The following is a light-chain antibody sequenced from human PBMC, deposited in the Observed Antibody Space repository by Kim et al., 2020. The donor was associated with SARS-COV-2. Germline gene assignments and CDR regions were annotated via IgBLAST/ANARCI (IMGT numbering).Light chain of an antibody. CDR3: QQYAYWRA. J-gene: IGKJ5*01. Sequence: SLSPGERATLSGRAGQSISSSLAWYQQKPGQAPSVLIYGASARATGFPARFSGSGSGTEFTLTISNLQSEDFAVYYCQQYAYWRAFGQGTRLEIK. CDR2: GAS. V-gene: IGKV3-15*01. CDR1: QSISSS.